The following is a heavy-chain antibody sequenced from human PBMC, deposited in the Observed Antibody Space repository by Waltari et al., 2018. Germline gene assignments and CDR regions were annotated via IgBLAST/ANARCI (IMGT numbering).Heavy chain of an antibody. CDR2: IDPDGGGT. D-gene: IGHD6-13*01. V-gene: IGHV1-46*01. CDR1: GYTFTTYY. CDR3: ARGRGTLGQLLVTY. Sequence: QVQLVQSGAEVERPGASVRISCKESGYTFTTYYVHWLQQAPGRGFEWLGIIDPDGGGTTYAPKFRDRLSLTRDTSTSVLYMALDNLNSDDSAIYFCARGRGTLGQLLVTYWGQGTQVLVSS. J-gene: IGHJ4*02.